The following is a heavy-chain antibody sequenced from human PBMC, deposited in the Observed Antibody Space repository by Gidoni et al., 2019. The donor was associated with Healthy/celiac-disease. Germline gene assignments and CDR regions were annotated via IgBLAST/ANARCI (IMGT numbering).Heavy chain of an antibody. Sequence: AQLLESAGGVVQPARSLSPSCAASGFPFSSYGMHWFRQAPGKGLEWVAVITYDGSNKYYADSVKGRFTISRDNSKNTLYLQMNSLRAEDTAVYYCGCSGGSCYSIDYWGQGTLVTVS. CDR1: GFPFSSYG. D-gene: IGHD2-15*01. J-gene: IGHJ4*02. CDR2: ITYDGSNK. CDR3: GCSGGSCYSIDY. V-gene: IGHV3-30*03.